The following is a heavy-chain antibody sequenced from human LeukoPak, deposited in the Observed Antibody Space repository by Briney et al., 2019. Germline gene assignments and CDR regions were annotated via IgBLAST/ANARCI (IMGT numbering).Heavy chain of an antibody. CDR2: IYYSGST. Sequence: SETLSLTCTVSGGSISSSSYYWGWIRQPPGKGLEWIGSIYYSGSTYYNPSLKSRVTISVDTSKNQFSLKLSSVTAADTAVYYCARHGLTLGHYILEWSYTDDTQVDYWGQGTLVTVSS. CDR1: GGSISSSSYY. D-gene: IGHD3-3*01. V-gene: IGHV4-39*01. J-gene: IGHJ4*02. CDR3: ARHGLTLGHYILEWSYTDDTQVDY.